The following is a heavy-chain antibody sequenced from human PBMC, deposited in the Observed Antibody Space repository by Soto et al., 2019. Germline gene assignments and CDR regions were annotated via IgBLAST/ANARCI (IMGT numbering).Heavy chain of an antibody. V-gene: IGHV3-15*01. J-gene: IGHJ4*02. D-gene: IGHD5-12*01. CDR1: GFTFSNAW. Sequence: EVQLVESGGGLVKPGGSLRLSCAASGFTFSNAWMTWVRQAPGKGLEWVGGVKSKTDGGTIDYAAPVKDRFTISRDDSKNTQYLQMTSLKTEDTAVYYCIGTYSGSSMRFDYWGQGTLVTVSS. CDR3: IGTYSGSSMRFDY. CDR2: VKSKTDGGTI.